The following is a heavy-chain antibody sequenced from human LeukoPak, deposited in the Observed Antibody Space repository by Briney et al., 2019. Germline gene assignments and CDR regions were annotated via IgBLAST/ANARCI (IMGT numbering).Heavy chain of an antibody. Sequence: GGSLRLSCAASGFTFSSYAMSWVRQAPGKGLEWVSYISGSGTTKSYADSVRGRFTISRDNAKNLVFLQMNSLRAEDTAVYYCAKTEGQQLRRTQPQYLYWGQGTLVTVSS. D-gene: IGHD6-13*01. J-gene: IGHJ4*02. V-gene: IGHV3-48*04. CDR1: GFTFSSYA. CDR3: AKTEGQQLRRTQPQYLY. CDR2: ISGSGTTK.